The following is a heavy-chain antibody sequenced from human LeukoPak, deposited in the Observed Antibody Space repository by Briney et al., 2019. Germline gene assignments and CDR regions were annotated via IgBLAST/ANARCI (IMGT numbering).Heavy chain of an antibody. D-gene: IGHD6-6*01. CDR1: DDSISSGAYS. CDR2: VYYGGKT. CDR3: ARLRAARYFFDY. V-gene: IGHV4-39*02. Sequence: SETLSLTCTVSDDSISSGAYSWVWVRQPPGKGLEFIGTVYYGGKTYYNPSLKSRVTMSVDTPKKHFSLNLTPVNAADTAVYYCARLRAARYFFDYWGQGARVTVSS. J-gene: IGHJ4*02.